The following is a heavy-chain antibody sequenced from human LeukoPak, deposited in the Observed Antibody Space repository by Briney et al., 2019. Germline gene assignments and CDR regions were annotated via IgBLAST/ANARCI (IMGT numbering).Heavy chain of an antibody. J-gene: IGHJ6*03. D-gene: IGHD5-18*01. CDR3: ARGGRGYSYGLFAGVRYYMDV. V-gene: IGHV4-34*01. CDR1: GGSFSGYY. Sequence: SETLSLTCAVYGGSFSGYYWSWIRQPPGKGLEWIGEINHSGSTNYNPSLKSRVTISVNTSKNQFSLKLSSVTAADTAVYYCARGGRGYSYGLFAGVRYYMDVWGKGTTVTVSS. CDR2: INHSGST.